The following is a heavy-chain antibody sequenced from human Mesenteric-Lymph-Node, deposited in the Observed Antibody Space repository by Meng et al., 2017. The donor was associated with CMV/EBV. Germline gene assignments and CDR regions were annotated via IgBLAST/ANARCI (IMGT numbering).Heavy chain of an antibody. CDR3: ARGVSLRFPSYYGMDV. D-gene: IGHD3-3*01. J-gene: IGHJ6*02. CDR1: GGPFSGYY. V-gene: IGHV4-34*01. Sequence: SETLSLTCAVYGGPFSGYYWSWIRQPPGKGLEWIGEINHSGSTNYNPSLKSRVTISADTSKNQFSLNLSSVTAADTAVYYCARGVSLRFPSYYGMDVWGQGTTVTVSS. CDR2: INHSGST.